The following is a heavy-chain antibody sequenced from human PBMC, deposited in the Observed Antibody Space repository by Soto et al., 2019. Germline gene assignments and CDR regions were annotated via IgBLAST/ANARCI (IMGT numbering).Heavy chain of an antibody. V-gene: IGHV3-30*18. J-gene: IGHJ6*02. Sequence: GSLRLSCAASGFTFSSDGMHWVRQAPGKGLEWVAVISYDGSNKYYADSVKGRFTISRDNSKNTLYLQMNSLRAEDTAVYYCAKVVVRGATDFYGMDVWGQGTTVTVSS. CDR1: GFTFSSDG. CDR2: ISYDGSNK. D-gene: IGHD3-10*01. CDR3: AKVVVRGATDFYGMDV.